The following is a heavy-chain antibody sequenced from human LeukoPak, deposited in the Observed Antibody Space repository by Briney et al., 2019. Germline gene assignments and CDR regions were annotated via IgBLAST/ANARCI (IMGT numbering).Heavy chain of an antibody. CDR3: AREAPKGYYGSGSQGFDP. Sequence: SETLSLTCIVSGYSITSGYHWGWIRQPAGQGLEWFGRIYTTGSSNYNPYLKRRVTISVDTSKDQFSLKLSYVTAADTAVYYCAREAPKGYYGSGSQGFDPWGQGTLVTVSS. D-gene: IGHD3-10*01. CDR1: GYSITSGYH. J-gene: IGHJ5*02. V-gene: IGHV4-61*02. CDR2: IYTTGSS.